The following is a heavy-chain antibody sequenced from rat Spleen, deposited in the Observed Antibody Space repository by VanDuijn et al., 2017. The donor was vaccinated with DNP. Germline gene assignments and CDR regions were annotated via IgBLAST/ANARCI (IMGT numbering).Heavy chain of an antibody. Sequence: EVQLVESGGGLVQPGRSMKLSCAASGFTFSNYDIAWVRQAPQKGLEWVATISYDGSSTYYLDSVKGRFTICRDNAKSTLYLQRDSLRSEDTATYYCARQGLQWPFDYWGQGVMVTVSS. CDR2: ISYDGSST. CDR1: GFTFSNYD. J-gene: IGHJ2*01. V-gene: IGHV5-7*01. D-gene: IGHD1-1*01. CDR3: ARQGLQWPFDY.